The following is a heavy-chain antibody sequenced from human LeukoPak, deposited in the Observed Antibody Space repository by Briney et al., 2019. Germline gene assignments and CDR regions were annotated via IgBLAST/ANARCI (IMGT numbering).Heavy chain of an antibody. J-gene: IGHJ4*02. CDR2: INHSGST. V-gene: IGHV4-34*01. Sequence: SETLSLTCAVYGGSFSGYYWSRIRQPPGKGLEWIGEINHSGSTNYNPSPKSRVTISVDTSKNQFSLKLSSVTAADTAVYYCARGLGFWSGYYRDYFDYWGQGTLVTVSS. CDR3: ARGLGFWSGYYRDYFDY. D-gene: IGHD3-3*01. CDR1: GGSFSGYY.